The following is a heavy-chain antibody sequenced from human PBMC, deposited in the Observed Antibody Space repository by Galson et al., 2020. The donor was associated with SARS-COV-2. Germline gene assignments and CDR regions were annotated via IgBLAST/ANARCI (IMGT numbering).Heavy chain of an antibody. CDR3: ARPPVFGSGGLDLDY. CDR1: GYTFTGYY. Sequence: ASVKVSCKASGYTFTGYYMHWVRQAPGQGLEWMGWINPNSGGTNYAQKFQGRVTMTRDTSISTAYMELSRLRSDDTAVYYCARPPVFGSGGLDLDYWGQGTLVTVSS. D-gene: IGHD3-10*01. J-gene: IGHJ4*02. CDR2: INPNSGGT. V-gene: IGHV1-2*02.